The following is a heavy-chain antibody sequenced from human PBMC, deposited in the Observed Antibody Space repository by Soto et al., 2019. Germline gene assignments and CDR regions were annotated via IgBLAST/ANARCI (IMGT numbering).Heavy chain of an antibody. V-gene: IGHV4-34*01. D-gene: IGHD3-16*02. CDR2: INHSGST. Sequence: SETLSLTCAVYGGSFSGYYWSWIRQPPGKGLEWFGEINHSGSTNYNPSLKSRVTISVDTSKNQFSLKLSSVTAADTAVYYCARDQKGYDYIWGSYRPSPLDYWGQGTLVTVSS. J-gene: IGHJ4*02. CDR3: ARDQKGYDYIWGSYRPSPLDY. CDR1: GGSFSGYY.